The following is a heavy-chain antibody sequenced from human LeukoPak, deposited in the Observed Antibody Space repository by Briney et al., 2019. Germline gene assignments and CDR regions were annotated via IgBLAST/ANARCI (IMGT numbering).Heavy chain of an antibody. Sequence: GGSLRLSCAASGFTFDDYAMHWVRQAPGKGLEWVSGISWNSGSISYADSVKGRFTISRDNAKNSLYLQMNSLRAEDTALYYCAKDIGSWGQGTLVTVSS. V-gene: IGHV3-9*01. CDR2: ISWNSGSI. CDR3: AKDIGS. CDR1: GFTFDDYA. J-gene: IGHJ5*01.